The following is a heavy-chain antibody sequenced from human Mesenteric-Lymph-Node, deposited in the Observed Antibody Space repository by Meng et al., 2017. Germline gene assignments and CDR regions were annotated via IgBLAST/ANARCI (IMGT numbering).Heavy chain of an antibody. V-gene: IGHV3-66*01. J-gene: IGHJ4*02. D-gene: IGHD2-21*01. CDR1: GLTVSRKY. CDR3: ASRDIYSFDF. CDR2: MYSGGTT. Sequence: EVQLVESGGGLVQPRGPLRFVCAASGLTVSRKYMSWVRQAPGKGLEWVSLMYSGGTTSYADSVKGRFTILRDNSKNTLYLQMNNLRAEDTAIYYCASRDIYSFDFWGQGTLVTVSS.